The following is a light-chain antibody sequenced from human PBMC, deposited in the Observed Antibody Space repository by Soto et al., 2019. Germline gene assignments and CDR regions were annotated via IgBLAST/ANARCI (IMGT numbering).Light chain of an antibody. CDR2: DVS. J-gene: IGKJ1*01. V-gene: IGKV3-20*01. Sequence: EIVLTQSPGTLSLSPGERATLSCRASQSITSNFLAWYQQKPGQAPSLFVYDVSIRAAGIPDRFSGGGSGTDFSLTISRLGPEDFEVYYCKQYGRSPRTFGKGTKVEIK. CDR1: QSITSNF. CDR3: KQYGRSPRT.